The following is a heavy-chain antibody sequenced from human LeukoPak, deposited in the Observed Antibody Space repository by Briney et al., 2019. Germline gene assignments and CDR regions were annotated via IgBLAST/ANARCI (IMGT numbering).Heavy chain of an antibody. CDR1: GYTFSSYG. J-gene: IGHJ4*02. Sequence: GGTLRLSCAASGYTFSSYGMSWVRQAPGKGLEWVSAISGSGGSTYYADSVKGRFTISRDNFKNTLYLQMNSLSAEDTAVYYCARRSVTTFDYWGQGTLVTVSS. CDR2: ISGSGGST. D-gene: IGHD4-17*01. V-gene: IGHV3-23*01. CDR3: ARRSVTTFDY.